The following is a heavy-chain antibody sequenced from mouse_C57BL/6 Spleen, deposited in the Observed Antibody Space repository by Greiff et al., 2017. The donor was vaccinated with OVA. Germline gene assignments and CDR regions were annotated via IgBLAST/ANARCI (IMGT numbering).Heavy chain of an antibody. J-gene: IGHJ2*01. CDR1: GYTFTSYW. Sequence: VKLQQPGAELVKPGASVKLSCKASGYTFTSYWMQWVKQRPGQGLEWIGEIDPSDSYTNYNQKFKGKATLTVDTSSSTAYMQLSSLTSEDSAVYYCARMILRSYFDYWGQGTTLTVSS. V-gene: IGHV1-50*01. CDR3: ARMILRSYFDY. CDR2: IDPSDSYT. D-gene: IGHD1-1*01.